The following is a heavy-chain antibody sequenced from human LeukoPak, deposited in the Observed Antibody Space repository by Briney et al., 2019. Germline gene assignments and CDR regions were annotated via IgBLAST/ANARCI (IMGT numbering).Heavy chain of an antibody. CDR3: ARQGEAASFDY. Sequence: ASVTVSCTASGYTFTGAYIHWVRQAPGQGPEWMGWINSYSGGTNYAQKFQGRVTLTRDTSLGTAYMELSRLRSDDTAVYYCARQGEAASFDYWGQGTLVTVSS. D-gene: IGHD6-13*01. CDR1: GYTFTGAY. CDR2: INSYSGGT. V-gene: IGHV1-2*02. J-gene: IGHJ4*02.